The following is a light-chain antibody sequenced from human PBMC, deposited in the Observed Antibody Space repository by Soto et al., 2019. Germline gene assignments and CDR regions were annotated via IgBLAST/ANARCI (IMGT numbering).Light chain of an antibody. CDR3: LSYDKSLSGYV. J-gene: IGLJ1*01. CDR1: SSNIGAGYD. Sequence: QSVLTQPPSVSGAPGQRLTLSCTVSSSNIGAGYDVHRYQQLPGAAPKVVIYGNTNRPSGVPDRFSGSKSGPTASLVITGLQAEDEADYYCLSYDKSLSGYVFGAGTKVTVL. CDR2: GNT. V-gene: IGLV1-40*01.